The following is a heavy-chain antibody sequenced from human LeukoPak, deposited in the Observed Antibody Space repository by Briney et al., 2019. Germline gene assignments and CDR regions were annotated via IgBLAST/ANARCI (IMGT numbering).Heavy chain of an antibody. Sequence: GGSLRLSCAASGFTFSSYEMNWVRQAPGKGLEWVSYISSGGSTIYYDYADSVKGRFTISRDNAQNSLYLQMNSLRAEDTAVYYCAREKAEGADYWGQGTLVTVSS. D-gene: IGHD3-16*01. CDR2: ISSGGSTI. CDR3: AREKAEGADY. CDR1: GFTFSSYE. V-gene: IGHV3-48*03. J-gene: IGHJ4*02.